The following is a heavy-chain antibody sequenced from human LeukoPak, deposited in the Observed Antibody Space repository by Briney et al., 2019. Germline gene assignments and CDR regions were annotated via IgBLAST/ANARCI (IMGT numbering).Heavy chain of an antibody. CDR2: IYYSGST. D-gene: IGHD5-18*01. CDR1: GGSIGSSSYY. V-gene: IGHV4-39*01. CDR3: ARCGTAMVIDY. J-gene: IGHJ4*02. Sequence: SETLSLTCTVSGGSIGSSSYYWGWIRQPPGKGLEWIGSIYYSGSTYYNPSLKSRVTISVDTSKNQFSLKLSSVTAADTAVYYCARCGTAMVIDYWGQRTLVTVSS.